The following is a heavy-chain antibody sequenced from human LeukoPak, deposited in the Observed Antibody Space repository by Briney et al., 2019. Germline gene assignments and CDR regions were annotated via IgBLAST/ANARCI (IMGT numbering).Heavy chain of an antibody. CDR3: ARETASSWYDYYYYMDV. CDR1: GLSFSNYA. CDR2: IGGSGGNI. V-gene: IGHV3-21*01. D-gene: IGHD6-13*01. J-gene: IGHJ6*03. Sequence: GGSLRLSCAASGLSFSNYAMYWVRQAPGKGLEWVSAIGGSGGNIFYTDSVKGRFTISRDNAKNSLYLQMNSLRAEDTAVYYCARETASSWYDYYYYMDVWCKGTTVTISS.